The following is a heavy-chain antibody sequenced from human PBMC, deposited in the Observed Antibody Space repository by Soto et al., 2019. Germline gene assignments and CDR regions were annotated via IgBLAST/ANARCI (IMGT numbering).Heavy chain of an antibody. Sequence: SETLSLTYTVSGGPISNGGSYWSWVRQPPGKGLEWVGYIYYTGTTSFNPSLKSRVTISIDTSKSQFFLKLSSVTAADTAVYYCAREKQRPYYFDYWGHGTLVTVSS. CDR3: AREKQRPYYFDY. CDR2: IYYTGTT. V-gene: IGHV4-31*03. CDR1: GGPISNGGSY. D-gene: IGHD3-16*01. J-gene: IGHJ4*01.